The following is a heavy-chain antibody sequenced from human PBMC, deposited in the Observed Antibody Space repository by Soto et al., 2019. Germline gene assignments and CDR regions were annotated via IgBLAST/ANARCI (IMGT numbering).Heavy chain of an antibody. CDR3: ARAEYSEWFCPW. V-gene: IGHV1-8*01. Sequence: ASVKVSCKASGYTFTSYDTNCVRQATGQGLEWMGWMNPNSGNTGYAQKFQGRVTMTRNTSISTAYMELSSLRSEDTAVYYCARAEYSEWFCPWWGQGTLVTVSS. J-gene: IGHJ4*02. CDR1: GYTFTSYD. CDR2: MNPNSGNT. D-gene: IGHD3-3*01.